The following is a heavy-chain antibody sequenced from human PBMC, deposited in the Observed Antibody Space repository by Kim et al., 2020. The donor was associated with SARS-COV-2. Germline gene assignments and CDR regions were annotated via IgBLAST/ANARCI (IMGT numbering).Heavy chain of an antibody. CDR3: ARDEGNHYYGSGSYYMI. CDR1: GFTFSSYG. J-gene: IGHJ4*02. Sequence: GGSLRLSCAASGFTFSSYGMHWVRQAPGKGLEWVAVISYDGSNKYYADSVKGRFTISRDNSKNTLYLQMNSLRAEDTAVYYCARDEGNHYYGSGSYYMIWGQGTLVTVSS. CDR2: ISYDGSNK. V-gene: IGHV3-33*05. D-gene: IGHD3-10*01.